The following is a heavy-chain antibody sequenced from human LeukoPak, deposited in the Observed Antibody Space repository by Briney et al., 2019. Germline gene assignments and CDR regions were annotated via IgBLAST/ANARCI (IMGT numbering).Heavy chain of an antibody. Sequence: ASVKVSCKASGYTFTSYGISWVRQAPGQGLEWMGWISAYNGNTNYAQKLQGRVTMTTDTSTSTAYMELRSLRSDDTAVYYCARCGLRYYDGSGRPGRFDPWGQGTLVTVSS. V-gene: IGHV1-18*01. D-gene: IGHD3-10*01. CDR3: ARCGLRYYDGSGRPGRFDP. J-gene: IGHJ5*02. CDR1: GYTFTSYG. CDR2: ISAYNGNT.